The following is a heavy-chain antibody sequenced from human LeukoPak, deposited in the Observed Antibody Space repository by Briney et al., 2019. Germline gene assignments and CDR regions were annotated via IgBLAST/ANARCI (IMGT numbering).Heavy chain of an antibody. CDR1: GGPISSYY. CDR3: ARQYSDILTGYHRGDLYSYFDL. D-gene: IGHD3-9*01. Sequence: SETLSLTCTVSGGPISSYYWSWIRQPPGKGLGWVGYIYYSGSTNYNPSLKSRVTISVDTSKNQYSLKLSSVTAADTAVYYCARQYSDILTGYHRGDLYSYFDLWGRGTLVTVSS. CDR2: IYYSGST. J-gene: IGHJ2*01. V-gene: IGHV4-59*08.